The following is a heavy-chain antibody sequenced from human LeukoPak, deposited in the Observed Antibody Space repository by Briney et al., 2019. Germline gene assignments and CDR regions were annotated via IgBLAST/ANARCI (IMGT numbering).Heavy chain of an antibody. CDR3: ANLGVRGVTHGWSDY. V-gene: IGHV3-30*02. CDR2: IRYDGSNK. D-gene: IGHD3-10*01. Sequence: PGGSLRLSCAASGFTFSSYGMHWVRQAPGKGLEWVAFIRYDGSNKYYADSVEGRFTISRDNSKNTLYLQMNSLRAEDTAVYYCANLGVRGVTHGWSDYWGQGTLVTVSS. J-gene: IGHJ4*02. CDR1: GFTFSSYG.